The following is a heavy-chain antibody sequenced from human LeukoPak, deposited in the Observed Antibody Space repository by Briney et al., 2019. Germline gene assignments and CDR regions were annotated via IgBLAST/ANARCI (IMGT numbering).Heavy chain of an antibody. CDR3: AKGADSGRYPPNPFDY. Sequence: GGSLRLSCASSGFTVSSSYMSWVRQAPGKGLQWVSVIYSGGATHYADSVKGRFTISRDNSKNTLYLQMNSLRAEDTAVYYCAKGADSGRYPPNPFDYWGQGTLVTASS. V-gene: IGHV3-66*02. J-gene: IGHJ4*02. CDR2: IYSGGAT. CDR1: GFTVSSSY. D-gene: IGHD3-10*01.